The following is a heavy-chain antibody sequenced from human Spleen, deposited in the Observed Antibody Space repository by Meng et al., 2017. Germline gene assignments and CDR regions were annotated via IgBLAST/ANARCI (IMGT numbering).Heavy chain of an antibody. D-gene: IGHD2-8*02. CDR3: AKDLVLLVVAAVPLDF. CDR1: GFTFGTYG. J-gene: IGHJ4*02. CDR2: VSHSGLST. Sequence: GESLKISCAGSGFTFGTYGMTWVRQAPGKGLEWVSTVSHSGLSTYYADSVRGRFTISRDNSKNTLYLQMNSLRPEDTALYYCAKDLVLLVVAAVPLDFWGQGTLVTVSS. V-gene: IGHV3-23*01.